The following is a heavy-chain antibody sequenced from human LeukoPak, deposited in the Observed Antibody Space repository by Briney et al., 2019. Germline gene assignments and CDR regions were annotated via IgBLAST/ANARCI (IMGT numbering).Heavy chain of an antibody. CDR2: ISYDGSNK. CDR3: AKGAGYGGNHPYYYYYGMDV. CDR1: GFTFSSYG. V-gene: IGHV3-30*18. Sequence: GRSLRLSCAASGFTFSSYGMHWVRQAPGKGLEWVAVISYDGSNKYYADSVKGRFTISRDNSKNTLYLQMNSLRAEDTAVYYCAKGAGYGGNHPYYYYYGMDVWGQGTTVTVSS. J-gene: IGHJ6*02. D-gene: IGHD4-23*01.